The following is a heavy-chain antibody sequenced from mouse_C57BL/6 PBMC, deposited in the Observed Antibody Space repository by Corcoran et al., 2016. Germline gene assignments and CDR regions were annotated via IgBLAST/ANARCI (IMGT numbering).Heavy chain of an antibody. Sequence: EVQLQQSGPELVKPGASVKISCKASGYTFTDYYMNWVKQSHGKSLEWIVDINPNNGGTSYNQKFKGKATLTVDKSSSTAYMELRSLTSEDSAVYYCARYYYGSSFYWYFDVWGTGTTVTVSS. CDR3: ARYYYGSSFYWYFDV. D-gene: IGHD1-1*01. V-gene: IGHV1-26*01. CDR1: GYTFTDYY. J-gene: IGHJ1*03. CDR2: INPNNGGT.